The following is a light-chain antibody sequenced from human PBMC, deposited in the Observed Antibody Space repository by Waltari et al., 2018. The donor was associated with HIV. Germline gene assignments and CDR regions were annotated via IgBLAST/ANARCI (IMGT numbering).Light chain of an antibody. CDR1: QSVLYSSNNKTY. J-gene: IGKJ1*01. Sequence: DIVMTQSPDSLAVSLGERATINYRSSQSVLYSSNNKTYLAWFQQKPGQPPKLLIYWASTRESGVPDRFSGSGSGTDFTLSISGLQAEDVAVYYCQQYYTTPRTFGQGTKVEIK. V-gene: IGKV4-1*01. CDR2: WAS. CDR3: QQYYTTPRT.